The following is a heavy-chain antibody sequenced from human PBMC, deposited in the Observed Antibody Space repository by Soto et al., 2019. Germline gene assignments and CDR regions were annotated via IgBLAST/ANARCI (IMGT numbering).Heavy chain of an antibody. CDR3: AREGGGTNPRSY. V-gene: IGHV1-18*01. CDR2: ISAYNGHK. CDR1: GYTFTNYG. J-gene: IGHJ4*02. D-gene: IGHD2-8*01. Sequence: QVQLVQSGPEVKKPGASVKVSCKASGYTFTNYGFNWVRQAPGQGLEWMGWISAYNGHKKYSQILQGRVTMTTDTSTSTAYMELRSLTSDGTAVYYCAREGGGTNPRSYWGQGTLVTVSS.